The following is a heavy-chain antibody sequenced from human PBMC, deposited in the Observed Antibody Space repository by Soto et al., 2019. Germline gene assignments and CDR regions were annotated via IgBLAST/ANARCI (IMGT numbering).Heavy chain of an antibody. CDR1: GGSISSYY. J-gene: IGHJ3*02. V-gene: IGHV4-59*01. CDR3: ATNRDGYNSNAFDI. CDR2: IYYSGST. Sequence: TLSLTCTVSGGSISSYYWSWIRQPPGKGLEWIGYIYYSGSTNYNPSLKSRVTISVDTSKNQFSLKLSSVTAADTAVYYCATNRDGYNSNAFDIWGQGTMVTVSS. D-gene: IGHD5-12*01.